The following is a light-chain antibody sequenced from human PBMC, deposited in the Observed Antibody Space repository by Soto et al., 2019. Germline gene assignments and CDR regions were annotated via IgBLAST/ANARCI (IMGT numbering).Light chain of an antibody. V-gene: IGLV4-69*01. Sequence: QLVLTQSPSASASLGASVKLTCTLSSGHSSYAIAWHQQQPEKGPRYLIKLNSDGSHSKGDGIPDRFSVSSSGAEHYLTISSLQSEDEADYYCQTGGTGPLFGGGTKLTVL. CDR2: LNSDGSH. CDR3: QTGGTGPL. CDR1: SGHSSYA. J-gene: IGLJ2*01.